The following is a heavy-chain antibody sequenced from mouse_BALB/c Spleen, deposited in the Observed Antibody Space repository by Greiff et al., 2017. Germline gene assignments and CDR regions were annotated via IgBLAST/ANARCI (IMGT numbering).Heavy chain of an antibody. J-gene: IGHJ4*01. CDR2: IFPGTGTT. CDR1: GYTFTSSW. CDR3: ARSGALYAMDD. Sequence: VQLHQSGAELVKPGASVKLSCKTSGYTFTSSWIQWVKQRPGQGLGWIGEIFPGTGTTYYNEKFKGKATLTIDTSSSTAYMQLSSLTSEDAAVYFCARSGALYAMDDWGEGTSVTVSS. V-gene: IGHV1S132*01.